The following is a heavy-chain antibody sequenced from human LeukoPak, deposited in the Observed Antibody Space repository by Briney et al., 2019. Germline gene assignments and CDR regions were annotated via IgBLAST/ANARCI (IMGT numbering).Heavy chain of an antibody. Sequence: EASVKVSCKASGGTFSSYAISWVRQAPGQGLGWMGGIIPIFGTANYAQKFQGRVTITADESTSTAYMELSSLRSEDTAVYYCARDTGDYVIDYWGQGTLVTVSS. CDR1: GGTFSSYA. J-gene: IGHJ4*02. CDR2: IIPIFGTA. D-gene: IGHD4-17*01. CDR3: ARDTGDYVIDY. V-gene: IGHV1-69*13.